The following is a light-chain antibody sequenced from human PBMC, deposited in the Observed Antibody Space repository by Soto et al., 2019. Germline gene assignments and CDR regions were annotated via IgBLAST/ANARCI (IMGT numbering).Light chain of an antibody. Sequence: DIQITQSPSSLSASVGDRVTITCRASQSIINSLNWYEQKPGKAPKLLIYAASSLQSGVPSRFSGSGSGTDFTLTMRRLQPEYFAAYFCQQSYSIPITFGQGTRMEIK. CDR1: QSIINS. CDR2: AAS. J-gene: IGKJ5*01. CDR3: QQSYSIPIT. V-gene: IGKV1-39*01.